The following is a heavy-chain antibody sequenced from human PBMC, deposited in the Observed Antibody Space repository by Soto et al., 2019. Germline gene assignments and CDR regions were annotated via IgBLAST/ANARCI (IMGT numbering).Heavy chain of an antibody. D-gene: IGHD2-21*02. CDR1: GFSLSTGGVG. CDR2: IYWDDDK. V-gene: IGHV2-5*02. Sequence: QITLKESGPALVKPTQTLTLTCTIAGFSLSTGGVGVGWIRQPPGKSLEWLAVIYWDDDKRYSPSLRSRLTITKYSSKNQLGHTMTNIDPVDTATYYCAHSRCGGDFLQSYSSHYYWCMDVWGQGTTVTVSS. CDR3: AHSRCGGDFLQSYSSHYYWCMDV. J-gene: IGHJ6*02.